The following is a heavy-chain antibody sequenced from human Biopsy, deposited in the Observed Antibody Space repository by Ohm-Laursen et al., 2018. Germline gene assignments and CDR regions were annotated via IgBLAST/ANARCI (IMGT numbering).Heavy chain of an antibody. CDR2: ISTYNGDT. V-gene: IGHV1-18*01. J-gene: IGHJ6*02. CDR1: GYTFTSYG. CDR3: ARDDYYYNLDV. Sequence: ASVKVSCKASGYTFTSYGIDWVRQAPGQGLEWMGWISTYNGDTNSAQRFQGRVTMTTDTSTSTAYMELRGLTSDDTAVYYCARDDYYYNLDVWGQGTTVTVSS.